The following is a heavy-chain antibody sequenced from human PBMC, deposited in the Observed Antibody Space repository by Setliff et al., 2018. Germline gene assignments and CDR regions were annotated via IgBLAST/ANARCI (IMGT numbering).Heavy chain of an antibody. D-gene: IGHD3-16*01. CDR2: ITSGSSNI. J-gene: IGHJ4*02. V-gene: IGHV3-21*01. CDR1: GITFSTYS. Sequence: GGSLRLSCAASGITFSTYSMNWVRQAPGKGLEWVASITSGSSNIWYADSVKGRFTISRDNAKNSLYMQMNSLRAEDTAVYYCARGGSPYYFDYWGQGTLVTVSS. CDR3: ARGGSPYYFDY.